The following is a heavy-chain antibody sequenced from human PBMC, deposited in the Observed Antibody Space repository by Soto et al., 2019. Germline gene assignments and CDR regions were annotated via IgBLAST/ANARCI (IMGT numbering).Heavy chain of an antibody. V-gene: IGHV3-23*01. CDR1: GFQFTSYA. CDR2: IIGSGGTT. CDR3: AKERVATYSSSYY. J-gene: IGHJ4*02. D-gene: IGHD6-13*01. Sequence: EVQLLESGGGLVPPGGSLRLSCAASGFQFTSYAMSWVRLAPGKGLEWVSGIIGSGGTTSYANSVKGRFTISRDNAKNTRYLQMNNLRAEDTAVYYCAKERVATYSSSYYWCQGTLVTVSS.